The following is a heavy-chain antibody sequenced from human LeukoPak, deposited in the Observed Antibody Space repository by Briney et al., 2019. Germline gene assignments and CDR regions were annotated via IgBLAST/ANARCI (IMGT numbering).Heavy chain of an antibody. V-gene: IGHV5-51*01. CDR3: ARHGSGSPRYYGMDV. J-gene: IGHJ6*04. Sequence: GESLKISCKGSGYSFTSYWIGWVRQMPGKGLEWMGIIYPGDSDTRYSPSFQGQVTISADKSISTAYLQWSSLKASDTAMYYCARHGSGSPRYYGMDVWGKGTTVTVSS. CDR2: IYPGDSDT. CDR1: GYSFTSYW. D-gene: IGHD3-10*01.